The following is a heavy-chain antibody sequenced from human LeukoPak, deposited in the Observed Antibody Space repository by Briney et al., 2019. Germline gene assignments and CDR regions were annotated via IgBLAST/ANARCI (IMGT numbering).Heavy chain of an antibody. CDR3: ARPGIAAAGDLNWFDP. J-gene: IGHJ5*02. D-gene: IGHD6-13*01. V-gene: IGHV1-18*04. CDR2: IGAYNGNI. Sequence: WASVKVSCKASGYTFTSYGISWVRQAPGQGLEWMGWIGAYNGNINYAQKLQGRVTMTTDTSTSTAYMELRSLRSDDTAVYYCARPGIAAAGDLNWFDPWGQGTLVTVSS. CDR1: GYTFTSYG.